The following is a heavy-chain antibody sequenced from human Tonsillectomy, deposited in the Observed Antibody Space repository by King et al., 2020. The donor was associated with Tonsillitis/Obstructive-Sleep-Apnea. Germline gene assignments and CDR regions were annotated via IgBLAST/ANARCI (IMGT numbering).Heavy chain of an antibody. J-gene: IGHJ6*02. Sequence: VQLVESGAEVKKPGASVKVSCKASGYTFTSYDISWVRQAPGQGLEWMGWISVYNGNTNYAQKLQGRVTMTTDTSTSTAYMELRSLRSDDTAVFYCARAPSKEPVWLPDYYYYGMDVWGQGTTVTVSS. D-gene: IGHD3-22*01. CDR2: ISVYNGNT. V-gene: IGHV1-18*01. CDR1: GYTFTSYD. CDR3: ARAPSKEPVWLPDYYYYGMDV.